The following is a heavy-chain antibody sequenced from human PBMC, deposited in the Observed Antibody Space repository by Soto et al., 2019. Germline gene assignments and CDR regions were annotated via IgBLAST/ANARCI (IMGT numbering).Heavy chain of an antibody. CDR3: ARVTSRSGSFYHQGFGP. Sequence: NPSGTLSLTSTVPGGSISSDDYYWSWIGQHPGKGLEWIGYIYYSGSTYYNPSLKSRVTISVDTSKNQFSLKLSSVTAADTAVYYCARVTSRSGSFYHQGFGPWGQGTLVTVSS. J-gene: IGHJ5*02. CDR2: IYYSGST. V-gene: IGHV4-31*03. CDR1: GGSISSDDYY. D-gene: IGHD3-10*01.